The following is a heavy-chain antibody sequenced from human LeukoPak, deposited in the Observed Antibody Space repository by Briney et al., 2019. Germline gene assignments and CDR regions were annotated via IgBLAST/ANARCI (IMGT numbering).Heavy chain of an antibody. Sequence: GESLKISCKGSGYSFTSYWIGWVRQMPGKGLEWMGIIYPGDSDTRYSPSFQGQVTISADKSISTAYLQWSSLKASDTAMYYCASHPQDDTTLNAFDIWGQGTMVTVSS. J-gene: IGHJ3*02. CDR2: IYPGDSDT. CDR3: ASHPQDDTTLNAFDI. V-gene: IGHV5-51*01. D-gene: IGHD2/OR15-2a*01. CDR1: GYSFTSYW.